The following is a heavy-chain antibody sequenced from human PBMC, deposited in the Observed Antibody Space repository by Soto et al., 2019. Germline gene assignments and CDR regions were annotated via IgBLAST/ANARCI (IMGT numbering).Heavy chain of an antibody. CDR2: ISPYNGNT. CDR1: GYTFTSYG. Sequence: ASVKVSCKASGYTFTSYGISWVRQAPGQGLEWMGWISPYNGNTNYSQKFQGRVTITRDTSASTAYMELSSLRSEDTAVYYCARDLPPVDYWGQGTLVTVSS. J-gene: IGHJ4*02. V-gene: IGHV1-18*01. CDR3: ARDLPPVDY.